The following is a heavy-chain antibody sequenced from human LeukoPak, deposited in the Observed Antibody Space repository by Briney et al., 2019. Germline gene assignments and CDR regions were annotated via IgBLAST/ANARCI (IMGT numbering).Heavy chain of an antibody. CDR2: INWNGGST. Sequence: RPGGSLRLSCAASGFTFDDYGMSWVRQAPGKGLEWVSGINWNGGSTGYADSVKGRFTISRDNAKNSLYLQMNSLRAEDTALYYCARGYFEKRSPPQLPFAYWGQGTLVTVSS. CDR1: GFTFDDYG. V-gene: IGHV3-20*04. D-gene: IGHD2/OR15-2a*01. CDR3: ARGYFEKRSPPQLPFAY. J-gene: IGHJ4*02.